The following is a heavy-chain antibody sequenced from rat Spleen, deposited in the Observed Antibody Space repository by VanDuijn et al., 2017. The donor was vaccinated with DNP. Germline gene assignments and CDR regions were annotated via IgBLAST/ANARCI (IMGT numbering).Heavy chain of an antibody. CDR1: GYSITSNY. D-gene: IGHD1-11*01. Sequence: EVQFQESGPGLVKSSQSLSLTCSVTGYSITSNYWAWIRKFPGNKMEWMGYINYSGTTAYNPSLRSRISITRDTSKNQFFLQLNSVTTEDTAIYYCAKGPNYGGWNDYFDYWGLGVMVTVSS. CDR2: INYSGTT. CDR3: AKGPNYGGWNDYFDY. J-gene: IGHJ2*01. V-gene: IGHV3-1*01.